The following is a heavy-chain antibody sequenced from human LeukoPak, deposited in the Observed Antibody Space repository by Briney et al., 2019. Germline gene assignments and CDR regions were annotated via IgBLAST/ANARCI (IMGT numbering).Heavy chain of an antibody. J-gene: IGHJ4*02. Sequence: PGGSLRLSCVGSGFTFSGAAMHWVRQASGKGLEWLGRIGGKTDKFAPTYAGSVRGRFTISRDDSKNTAYLQMTSLKTEDTAVYYCVHYGSGSYSTDYWGQGTLVTVSS. V-gene: IGHV3-73*01. D-gene: IGHD3-10*01. CDR2: IGGKTDKFAP. CDR3: VHYGSGSYSTDY. CDR1: GFTFSGAA.